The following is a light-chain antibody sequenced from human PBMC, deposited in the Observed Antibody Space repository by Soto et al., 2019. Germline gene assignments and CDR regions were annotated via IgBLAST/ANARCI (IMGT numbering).Light chain of an antibody. CDR3: CSYAGSYTVYV. CDR1: SSDVGGYNY. V-gene: IGLV2-11*01. CDR2: DVT. Sequence: QSALTQPRSVSGSPGQSVTISCSGTSSDVGGYNYVSWYQQYPGAAPKLMIYDVTMRPSGVPYRFSGSKSGNTASLTISGLQAEDEADYYCCSYAGSYTVYVFGGGTKVTVL. J-gene: IGLJ1*01.